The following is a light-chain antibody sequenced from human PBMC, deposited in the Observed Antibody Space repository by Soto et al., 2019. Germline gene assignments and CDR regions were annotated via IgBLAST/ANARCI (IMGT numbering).Light chain of an antibody. CDR2: GAS. CDR1: QTIINY. Sequence: IQITQSPSGLSASVGDRVTITCRASQTIINYLSWYQQKSGKAPKVLISGASRLKSGVPSRFSGSGSGTDFTLTISSLQPEDFANYYCQQSYSTHRTFGQGTKVDIK. J-gene: IGKJ1*01. V-gene: IGKV1-39*01. CDR3: QQSYSTHRT.